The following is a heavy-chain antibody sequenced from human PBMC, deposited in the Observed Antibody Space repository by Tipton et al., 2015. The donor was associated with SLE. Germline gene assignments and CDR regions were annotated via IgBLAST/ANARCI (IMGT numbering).Heavy chain of an antibody. CDR1: GFTFMSYD. Sequence: VQSGGSLRLSCAASGFTFMSYDMNWVRQAPGKGLEWVSLIYSDGGTYYADSVKGRFTISRDTSKNTLYLEMNSLRGEDTAVYYCASVRSASSSWWETVGFGIDVWGQGTTVTVSS. J-gene: IGHJ6*02. D-gene: IGHD6-13*01. V-gene: IGHV3-66*02. CDR3: ASVRSASSSWWETVGFGIDV. CDR2: IYSDGGT.